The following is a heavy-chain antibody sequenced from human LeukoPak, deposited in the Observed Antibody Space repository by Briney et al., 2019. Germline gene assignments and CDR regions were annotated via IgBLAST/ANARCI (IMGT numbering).Heavy chain of an antibody. Sequence: YNGNTNYAQKLQGRVTMTTDTSTSTAYMELRSLRSDDTAVYYCARAGYDSSGYPNLPFDYWGQGTLVTVSS. CDR2: YNGNT. CDR3: ARAGYDSSGYPNLPFDY. V-gene: IGHV1-18*01. D-gene: IGHD3-22*01. J-gene: IGHJ4*02.